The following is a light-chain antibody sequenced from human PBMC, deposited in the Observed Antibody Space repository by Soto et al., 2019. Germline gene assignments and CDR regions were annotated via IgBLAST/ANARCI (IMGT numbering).Light chain of an antibody. V-gene: IGKV3-15*01. CDR3: QQYNNWPQT. CDR1: QSVSSN. CDR2: GAS. Sequence: EIVMTQSPATLSVSPGARATLSCRASQSVSSNLAWYQQKPGQPPRLLIHGASTRATGIPTRFSGSGSGTEFTLTINSLQSEDFAIYYCQQYNNWPQTFGQGTKVDIK. J-gene: IGKJ1*01.